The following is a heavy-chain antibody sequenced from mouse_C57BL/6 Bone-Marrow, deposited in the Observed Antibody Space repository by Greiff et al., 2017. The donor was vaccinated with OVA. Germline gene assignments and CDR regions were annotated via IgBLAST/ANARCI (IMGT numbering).Heavy chain of an antibody. CDR2: FYPGSGSI. V-gene: IGHV1-62-2*01. Sequence: QVQLKESGAELVKPGASVKLSCKASGYTFTEYTIHWVKQRSGQGLEWIGWFYPGSGSIKYNEKFKDKATLTADKSSSTVYMELSRLTSEDSAVYFCASHEGPAGTLDYWGQGTTLTVSS. CDR3: ASHEGPAGTLDY. J-gene: IGHJ2*01. D-gene: IGHD4-1*01. CDR1: GYTFTEYT.